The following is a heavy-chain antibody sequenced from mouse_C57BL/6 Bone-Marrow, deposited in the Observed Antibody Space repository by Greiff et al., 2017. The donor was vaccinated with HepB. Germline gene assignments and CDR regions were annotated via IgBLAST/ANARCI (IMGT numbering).Heavy chain of an antibody. V-gene: IGHV1-82*01. J-gene: IGHJ4*01. CDR3: ARDGPVRHAMDY. Sequence: QVQLQQSGPELVKPGASVKFSCTASGYAFSSSWMHWVKQRPGQGLEWIGRIYPGDGDTNYNGKFKGKATLTADKSSSTAYMHLSSLTSEYSAVYVCARDGPVRHAMDYWGQGTSVTVSS. CDR2: IYPGDGDT. D-gene: IGHD3-1*01. CDR1: GYAFSSSW.